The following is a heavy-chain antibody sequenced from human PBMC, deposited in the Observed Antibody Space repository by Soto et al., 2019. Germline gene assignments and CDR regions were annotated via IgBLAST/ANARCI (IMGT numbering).Heavy chain of an antibody. CDR3: AKDLSWGQCDY. D-gene: IGHD3-16*01. CDR2: IRSDGTAT. CDR1: GFTFSNYW. V-gene: IGHV3-74*01. Sequence: EMQLVESGGGLVQPGGSLRLSCVASGFTFSNYWMHWVRQDPGMGLVRVSSIRSDGTATQYADSVNGRFTVSRDNTKNTLYLQMTSLRAEDTAVYYCAKDLSWGQCDYWGQGTLVTVSS. J-gene: IGHJ4*02.